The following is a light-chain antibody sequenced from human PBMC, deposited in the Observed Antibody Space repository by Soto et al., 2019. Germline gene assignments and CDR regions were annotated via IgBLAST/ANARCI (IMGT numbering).Light chain of an antibody. CDR2: DAS. J-gene: IGKJ5*01. V-gene: IGKV3-11*01. CDR3: QQRSNWST. Sequence: EIVLTQSLATLSLSPGARATLSCRASQSVSTYLGWYQQKPGQAPRLLIYDASNRATGIPARFSGSGSGTDFTLTISSIEPEDFAVYYCQQRSNWSTCGQGTRLEIK. CDR1: QSVSTY.